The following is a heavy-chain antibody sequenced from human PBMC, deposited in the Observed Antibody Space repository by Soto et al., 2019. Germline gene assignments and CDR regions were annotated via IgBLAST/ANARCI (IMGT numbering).Heavy chain of an antibody. CDR1: GFTFSSYG. J-gene: IGHJ6*02. CDR3: AKDHDTEFPYYYYGMDV. CDR2: ISYDGSKK. V-gene: IGHV3-30*18. D-gene: IGHD3-10*01. Sequence: QVQLVESGGGVVQPGRSLRLSCAASGFTFSSYGMHWVRQAPGKGLEWVAVISYDGSKKYYADSVKGRFTISRDNSKNTLYLQMNSLRAADTAVYYCAKDHDTEFPYYYYGMDVWGQGTTVTVSS.